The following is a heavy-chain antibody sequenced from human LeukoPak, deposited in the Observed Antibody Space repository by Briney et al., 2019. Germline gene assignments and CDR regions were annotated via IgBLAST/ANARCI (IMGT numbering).Heavy chain of an antibody. J-gene: IGHJ6*03. Sequence: PSETLSLTCTVSGGSISSYYWSWIRQPPGKGLEWIGYIYYSGSTNYNPSFKSRVTISVDTSKNQFSLKLSSVTAADTAVYYCAREVSSSSFYYYYYMDVWGKGTTVTVSS. CDR3: AREVSSSSFYYYYYMDV. CDR2: IYYSGST. V-gene: IGHV4-59*01. D-gene: IGHD6-6*01. CDR1: GGSISSYY.